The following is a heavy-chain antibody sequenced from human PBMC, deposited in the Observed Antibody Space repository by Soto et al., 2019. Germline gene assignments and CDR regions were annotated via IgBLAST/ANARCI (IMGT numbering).Heavy chain of an antibody. D-gene: IGHD4-4*01. CDR1: GGSISSGGYS. CDR3: ARVDDYSNEYYFGY. Sequence: SETLSLTCAVSGGSISSGGYSWSWIRQPPGKGLEWIGYIYHSGSTYYNPSLKSRVTISVDRSKNQFSLKLSSVTAADTAVYYCARVDDYSNEYYFGYWGQGTLVTVSS. V-gene: IGHV4-30-2*01. J-gene: IGHJ4*02. CDR2: IYHSGST.